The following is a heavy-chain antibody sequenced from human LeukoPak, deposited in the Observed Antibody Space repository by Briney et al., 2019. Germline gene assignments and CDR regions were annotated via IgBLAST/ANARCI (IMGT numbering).Heavy chain of an antibody. Sequence: ASVKVSCKGSGYTFTGNYMHWVRQAPGQGLEWMGWINPNSGGTNFAQKFQGRVTMTRDTSISTAYMQLSRLRSDDTAVYYCARDNDSRDPPHFDYWGQGTLVTVSS. CDR2: INPNSGGT. D-gene: IGHD3-16*01. J-gene: IGHJ4*02. CDR3: ARDNDSRDPPHFDY. V-gene: IGHV1-2*02. CDR1: GYTFTGNY.